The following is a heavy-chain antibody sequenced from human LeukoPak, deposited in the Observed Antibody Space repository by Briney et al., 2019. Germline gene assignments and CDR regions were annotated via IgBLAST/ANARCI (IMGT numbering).Heavy chain of an antibody. V-gene: IGHV3-21*01. J-gene: IGHJ4*02. CDR1: GFTFSFCS. D-gene: IGHD4-11*01. CDR2: ISTDDGSYI. CDR3: ARGGHSNNHPFDY. Sequence: GGSLRLSCAASGFTFSFCSVNWVRQAPGKGLEWVSSISTDDGSYIYYADSVKGRFTISRDNAKNSLYLQMNSLRVDDTAVYYCARGGHSNNHPFDYWGQGTLVTVSS.